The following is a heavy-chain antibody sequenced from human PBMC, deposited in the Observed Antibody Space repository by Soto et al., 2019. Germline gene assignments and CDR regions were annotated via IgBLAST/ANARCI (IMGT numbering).Heavy chain of an antibody. CDR1: SGPTSSHN. Sequence: QVQLQQSGPGLAKPSETLSLTCSVSSGPTSSHNWGWIRQTPGRGLEWIGYVYSTGGTSYNPSLNSRVTISADTSTNHISLTLTSVTAADAAVYYCVRQGIGNLHGLVDVWGQGTTVRVSS. CDR2: VYSTGGT. CDR3: VRQGIGNLHGLVDV. D-gene: IGHD1-1*01. V-gene: IGHV4-59*08. J-gene: IGHJ6*02.